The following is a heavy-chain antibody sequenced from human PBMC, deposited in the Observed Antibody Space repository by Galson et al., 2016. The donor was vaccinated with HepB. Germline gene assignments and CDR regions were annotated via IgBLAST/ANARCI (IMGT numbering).Heavy chain of an antibody. CDR3: AHGLIIGGIYNLFDH. Sequence: PALVKPTQTLTLTCTLSGFSLTTSGVGVGWIRQPPGKALEWLALIYWNDDKRFSPSLKSRLSITKDTSKNQVVLTMTNVDPVDTATYFCAHGLIIGGIYNLFDHWGQGILVT. CDR2: IYWNDDK. V-gene: IGHV2-5*01. CDR1: GFSLTTSGVG. D-gene: IGHD2/OR15-2a*01. J-gene: IGHJ5*02.